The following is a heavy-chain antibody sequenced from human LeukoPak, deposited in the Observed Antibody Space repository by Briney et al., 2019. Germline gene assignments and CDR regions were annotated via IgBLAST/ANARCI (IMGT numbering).Heavy chain of an antibody. J-gene: IGHJ2*01. D-gene: IGHD2-15*01. CDR1: GYSIAHGFF. CDR2: LYHSGTT. V-gene: IGHV4-38-2*02. CDR3: ARVEVPRDINDWYFDL. Sequence: PSETLSLTCTVSGYSIAHGFFWAWIRQPPGGGLEWIGSLYHSGTTYYNTSLKSRISTSVDTSKNQFSLELRLVTAADTAVYYCARVEVPRDINDWYFDLWGRGTLVTVSS.